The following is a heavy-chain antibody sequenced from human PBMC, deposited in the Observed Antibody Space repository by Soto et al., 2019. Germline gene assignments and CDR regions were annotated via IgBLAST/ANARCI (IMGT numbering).Heavy chain of an antibody. CDR3: ARDRWVTTFYGMDV. CDR1: GGTFSSYA. Sequence: PSVKVSCKASGGTFSSYAISWVRQAPGQGLEWMGGIIPIFGTANYAQKFQGRVTITADESTSTAYMELSSLRSEDTAVYYCARDRWVTTFYGMDVWGQGTTVTVSS. CDR2: IIPIFGTA. J-gene: IGHJ6*02. V-gene: IGHV1-69*13. D-gene: IGHD4-17*01.